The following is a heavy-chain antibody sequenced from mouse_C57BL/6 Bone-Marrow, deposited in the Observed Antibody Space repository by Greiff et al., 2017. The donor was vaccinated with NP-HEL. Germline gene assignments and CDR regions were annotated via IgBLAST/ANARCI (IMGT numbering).Heavy chain of an antibody. J-gene: IGHJ2*01. Sequence: VQLQQSGAELARPGASVKLSCKASGYTFTSYGISWVKQRTGQGLEWIGEIYPRSGNTYYNEKFKGKATLTADKSSSTAYMELRSLTSEDSAVYFCADRDYYGSSYRYFDYWGQGTTLTVSS. CDR3: ADRDYYGSSYRYFDY. CDR1: GYTFTSYG. D-gene: IGHD1-1*01. CDR2: IYPRSGNT. V-gene: IGHV1-81*01.